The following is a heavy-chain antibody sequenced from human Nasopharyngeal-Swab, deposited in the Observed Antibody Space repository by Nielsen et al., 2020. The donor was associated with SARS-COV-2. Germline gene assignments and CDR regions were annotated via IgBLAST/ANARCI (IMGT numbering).Heavy chain of an antibody. CDR2: IWYDGSNK. Sequence: GESLKISCAASGFTFSTYGMHWVRQAPGKGLEWVAFIWYDGSNKYYGDSVKGRFTISRDNSKNTLYLQMNSLRAEDTAVYYCAKGSSSWTYDHWGQGTM. CDR3: AKGSSSWTYDH. D-gene: IGHD6-13*01. V-gene: IGHV3-30*02. CDR1: GFTFSTYG. J-gene: IGHJ4*02.